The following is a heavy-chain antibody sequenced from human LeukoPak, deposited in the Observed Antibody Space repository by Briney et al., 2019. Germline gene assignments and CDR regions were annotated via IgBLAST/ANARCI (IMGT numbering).Heavy chain of an antibody. CDR1: GFTFSSYN. D-gene: IGHD1-26*01. J-gene: IGHJ6*03. CDR2: ITSGSSYI. CDR3: ARDPYSGSYGNYYYYFMDV. Sequence: GGSLRLSYAASGFTFSSYNMNWVRQAPGKGLEWVSSITSGSSYIYYADSVKGRFTISRDNAKNSPYLQMNSLRAEDTAVYYCARDPYSGSYGNYYYYFMDVWGKGTTVTISS. V-gene: IGHV3-21*01.